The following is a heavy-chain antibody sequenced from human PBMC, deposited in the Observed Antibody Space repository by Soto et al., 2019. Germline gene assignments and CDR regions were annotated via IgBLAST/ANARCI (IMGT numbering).Heavy chain of an antibody. V-gene: IGHV3-30-3*01. Sequence: QVQVVESGGGVVRPGTSLRLSCAASGFTFNLFTFHWVRQAPGGGLEWVAVVSHVDDNKFYADSVKGRFTISRDNSKNTLYRQMNNLRTEDTALYYCARGNLDVWGQGTTVTVSS. D-gene: IGHD1-1*01. CDR2: VSHVDDNK. CDR1: GFTFNLFT. CDR3: ARGNLDV. J-gene: IGHJ6*02.